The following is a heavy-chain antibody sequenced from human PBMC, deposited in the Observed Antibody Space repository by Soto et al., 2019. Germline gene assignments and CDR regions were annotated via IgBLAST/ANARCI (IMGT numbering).Heavy chain of an antibody. CDR3: ARTPIIGVRRGGYDLEIDY. Sequence: QLQLQESGPGLVKPSETLSLTCTVSGGSISSSSYYWGWIRQPPGKGLEWIGSIYYSGSTYYNPSLKSRVTISVDTSKNQFSLKLSSVTAADTAVYYCARTPIIGVRRGGYDLEIDYWGQGTLVTVSS. CDR2: IYYSGST. V-gene: IGHV4-39*01. D-gene: IGHD5-12*01. CDR1: GGSISSSSYY. J-gene: IGHJ4*02.